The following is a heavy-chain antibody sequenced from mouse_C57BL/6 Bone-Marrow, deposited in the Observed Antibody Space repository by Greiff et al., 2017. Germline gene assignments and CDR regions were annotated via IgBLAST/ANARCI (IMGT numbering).Heavy chain of an antibody. V-gene: IGHV5-4*01. Sequence: EVQRVESGGGLVKPGGSLKLSCAASGFTFSSYAMSWVRQTPEKRLEWVATISDGGSYTYYPDNVKGRFTISRDNAKNNLYLQMRHLKSEDTAMYYCARVRLRRDFDYWGQGTTLTVSS. D-gene: IGHD2-4*01. J-gene: IGHJ2*01. CDR1: GFTFSSYA. CDR3: ARVRLRRDFDY. CDR2: ISDGGSYT.